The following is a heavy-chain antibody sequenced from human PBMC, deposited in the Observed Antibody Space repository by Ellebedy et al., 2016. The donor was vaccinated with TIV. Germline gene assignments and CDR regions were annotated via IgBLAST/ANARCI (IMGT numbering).Heavy chain of an antibody. CDR2: IYYTGST. CDR1: GDSVSIGSYY. V-gene: IGHV4-61*01. D-gene: IGHD3-10*01. Sequence: SETLSLXXSVSGDSVSIGSYYWSWIRQPPGKGLEWIGYIYYTGSTNYNPSLRSRVTISVDTSRNQFSLNLNSVTAADTALYYCARSSNYVGSGDYWGQGALVTVPS. CDR3: ARSSNYVGSGDY. J-gene: IGHJ4*02.